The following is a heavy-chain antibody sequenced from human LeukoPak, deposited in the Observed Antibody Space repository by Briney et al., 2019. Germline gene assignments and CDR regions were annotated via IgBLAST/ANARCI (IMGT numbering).Heavy chain of an antibody. CDR3: ARDRWGYYDKQGYAFDI. V-gene: IGHV3-21*01. D-gene: IGHD3-22*01. J-gene: IGHJ3*02. CDR2: ISSSSSYI. CDR1: GFTFSSYS. Sequence: GGSLRLSCAASGFTFSSYSMNWVRQAPGKGLEWVSSISSSSSYIYYADSVKGRFTISRDNAKNSLYLQMNSLRAEDTAVYYCARDRWGYYDKQGYAFDIWGQGTMVTVSS.